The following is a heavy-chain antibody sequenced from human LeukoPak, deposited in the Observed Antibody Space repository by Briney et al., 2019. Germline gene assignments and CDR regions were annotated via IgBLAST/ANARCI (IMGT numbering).Heavy chain of an antibody. CDR1: GFTFSNYW. CDR3: ARKGGSKVRGVIMDAFDK. Sequence: GGSLRLSCAVSGFTFSNYWMSWVRQGAGKGLEWVANINQDGSEKYYVDSVKGRFTISRDNAKNSLYLQMNSLRAEDTAVYYCARKGGSKVRGVIMDAFDKWGQGTMVTVSS. D-gene: IGHD3-10*01. CDR2: INQDGSEK. J-gene: IGHJ3*02. V-gene: IGHV3-7*05.